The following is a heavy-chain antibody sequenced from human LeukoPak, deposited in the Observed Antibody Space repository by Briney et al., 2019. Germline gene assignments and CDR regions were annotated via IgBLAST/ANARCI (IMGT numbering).Heavy chain of an antibody. Sequence: GASVTVSCKASGYTFTGYYMHWVRQAPGQGLEWMGWINPNSGGTNYAQKFQGRVTMTRDTSISTAYMELSRLRSDDTAVYYCAREYDSSGYQGYWGQGTLVTVSS. J-gene: IGHJ4*02. D-gene: IGHD3-22*01. CDR1: GYTFTGYY. CDR3: AREYDSSGYQGY. V-gene: IGHV1-2*02. CDR2: INPNSGGT.